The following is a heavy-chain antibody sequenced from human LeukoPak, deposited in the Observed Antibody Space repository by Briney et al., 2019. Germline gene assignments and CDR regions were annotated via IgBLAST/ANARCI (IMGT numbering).Heavy chain of an antibody. CDR3: ASGAPSYCSGGSCYRGFDY. V-gene: IGHV1-2*06. CDR1: GYTFTGYY. Sequence: AASVKVSCKASGYTFTGYYMHWVRQAPGQGLEWMGRINPNSGGTNYAQKFQGRVTMTRDTSISTAYMELSRLRSDDTAVYYCASGAPSYCSGGSCYRGFDYWGQGTLVTVSS. CDR2: INPNSGGT. J-gene: IGHJ4*02. D-gene: IGHD2-15*01.